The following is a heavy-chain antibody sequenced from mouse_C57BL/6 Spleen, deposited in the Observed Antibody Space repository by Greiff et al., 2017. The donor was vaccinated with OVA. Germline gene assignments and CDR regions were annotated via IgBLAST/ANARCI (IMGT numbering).Heavy chain of an antibody. D-gene: IGHD2-2*01. V-gene: IGHV1-64*01. CDR1: GYTFTSYW. CDR3: ATSTMVTTVEFAY. CDR2: IHPKSGST. J-gene: IGHJ3*01. Sequence: VQLQQSGAELVKPGASVKLSCKASGYTFTSYWMQWVKQRPGQGLEWIGMIHPKSGSTNYNEKFKSKATLTVDKSSSTAYMQLSSLTSEDSAVYFCATSTMVTTVEFAYWGQGTLVTVSA.